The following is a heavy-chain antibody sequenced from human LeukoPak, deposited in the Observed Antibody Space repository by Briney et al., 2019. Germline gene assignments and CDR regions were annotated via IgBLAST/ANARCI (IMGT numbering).Heavy chain of an antibody. CDR2: ISPSGGST. Sequence: ASVKVSCKAFGYTFTSNYMHWVRQAPGQGPEWMGVISPSGGSTTYAQKFQGRVTLTRDMSTSTDYLELSSLRSEDTAVYYCARAGYSGYDSDGLLWGQGTLVTVSS. CDR1: GYTFTSNY. V-gene: IGHV1-46*01. J-gene: IGHJ4*02. CDR3: ARAGYSGYDSDGLL. D-gene: IGHD5-12*01.